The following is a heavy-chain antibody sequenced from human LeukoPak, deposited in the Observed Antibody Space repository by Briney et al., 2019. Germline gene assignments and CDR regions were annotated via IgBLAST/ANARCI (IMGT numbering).Heavy chain of an antibody. J-gene: IGHJ4*02. CDR2: IFHSGST. V-gene: IGHV4-38-2*02. D-gene: IGHD6-19*01. Sequence: SETLSLTCTVSGYSISSGYYWVWIRQPPGKGLECIGSIFHSGSTYYNPSLQSRVTISLDTSKNHFSLKLSSVTAADTALYYCARGDYYSNGWPFDYWGQGTLVTVSS. CDR3: ARGDYYSNGWPFDY. CDR1: GYSISSGYY.